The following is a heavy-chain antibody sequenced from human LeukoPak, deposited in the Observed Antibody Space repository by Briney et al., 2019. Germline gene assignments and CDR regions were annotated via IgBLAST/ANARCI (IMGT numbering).Heavy chain of an antibody. J-gene: IGHJ4*02. V-gene: IGHV3-15*01. CDR1: GFTFSSYV. CDR3: TTYLFDSSGYVLSDY. D-gene: IGHD3-22*01. CDR2: IKSKTDGGTT. Sequence: GGSLRLSCAASGFTFSSYVMHWVRQAPGKGLEWVGRIKSKTDGGTTDSAAPVKGRFTISRDDSKNTLYLQMNSLKTEDTAVYYCTTYLFDSSGYVLSDYWGQGTLVTVSS.